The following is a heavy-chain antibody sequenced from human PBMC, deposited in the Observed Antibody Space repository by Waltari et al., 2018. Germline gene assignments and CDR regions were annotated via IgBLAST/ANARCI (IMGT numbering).Heavy chain of an antibody. CDR2: ISGCSFTI. CDR1: GFTFRSYS. CDR3: ARDVGYCSGGSCPAMDV. V-gene: IGHV3-48*04. D-gene: IGHD2-15*01. J-gene: IGHJ6*04. Sequence: EVQLVESGGGLAQPGGSLRLSCAASGFTFRSYSMNWVRQAPGKGLEWLSYISGCSFTIYYADSVKGRFTISRDNAENSVYLQMNSLRAEDTAVYYCARDVGYCSGGSCPAMDVWGKGTTVTISS.